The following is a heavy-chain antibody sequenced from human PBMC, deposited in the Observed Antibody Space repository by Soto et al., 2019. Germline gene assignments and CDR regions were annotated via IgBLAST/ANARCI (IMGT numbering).Heavy chain of an antibody. D-gene: IGHD3-3*01. CDR3: ARGQRFSDWFDP. CDR2: IYSSGST. Sequence: SETLSLTYTVTGGAISGYYWTWIRQSDGEGLEWIGRIYSSGSTNYNPSLKSRVTISLDTSMNYFSLRLSSVTAADTAVYYCARGQRFSDWFDPWGQGTLVTVSS. V-gene: IGHV4-4*07. CDR1: GGAISGYY. J-gene: IGHJ5*02.